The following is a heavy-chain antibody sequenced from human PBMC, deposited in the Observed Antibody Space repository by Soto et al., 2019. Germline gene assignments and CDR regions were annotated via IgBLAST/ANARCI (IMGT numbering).Heavy chain of an antibody. J-gene: IGHJ4*02. CDR3: AKARTRYSSSSFDY. D-gene: IGHD6-6*01. V-gene: IGHV3-23*01. CDR1: GFTFSNSA. CDR2: ISGSGAST. Sequence: GGSLRLSCAASGFTFSNSAMTWVRQAPGKGLEWVSVISGSGASTFYADSVKGRFTISRDNSKNTLYLQMNSLRAEDTAVYYCAKARTRYSSSSFDYWGQGTLVTVSS.